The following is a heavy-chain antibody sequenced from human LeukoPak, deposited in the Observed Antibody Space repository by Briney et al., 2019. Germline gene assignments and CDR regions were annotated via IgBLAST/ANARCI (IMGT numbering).Heavy chain of an antibody. J-gene: IGHJ3*02. CDR1: GGTFSSYA. CDR2: IIPIFGTA. CDR3: ARDGAVVVTAISAFDI. Sequence: SVKVSCKASGGTFSSYAISWVRQAPGQGLEWMGGIIPIFGTANYAQKFQGKVTITADKSTSTAYMELSSLRPEDTAVYYCARDGAVVVTAISAFDIWGQGTMVTVSS. D-gene: IGHD2-21*02. V-gene: IGHV1-69*06.